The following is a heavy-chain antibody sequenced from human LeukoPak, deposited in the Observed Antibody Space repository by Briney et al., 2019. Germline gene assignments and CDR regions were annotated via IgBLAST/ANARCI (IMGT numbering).Heavy chain of an antibody. J-gene: IGHJ4*02. CDR2: VNLQGST. CDR1: GGSITNTNY. CDR3: AREGGPYRPLDY. V-gene: IGHV4-4*02. Sequence: PSETLSLTCGVSGGSITNTNYWTWVRQPPGKGLEWIGEVNLQGSTNYNPSLVGRVAIAVDTSENHISLQLTSVTAADTAVYYCAREGGPYRPLDYSGQGTLVTVSS.